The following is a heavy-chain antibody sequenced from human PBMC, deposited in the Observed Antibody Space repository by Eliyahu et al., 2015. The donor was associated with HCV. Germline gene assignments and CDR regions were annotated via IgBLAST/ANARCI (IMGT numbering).Heavy chain of an antibody. J-gene: IGHJ4*02. D-gene: IGHD5-24*01. CDR1: GFPFSYYA. CDR3: ASDYRRDGYNFHY. CDR2: VSYDGTNK. V-gene: IGHV3-30*04. Sequence: QVQLVESGGGVVQPGRSLXLSCAASGFPFSYYAMHWVRQAPGKGLEWVAAVSYDGTNKYYADSVKGRFTISRDNSKNTVYLQMSSLRAEDTAVYYCASDYRRDGYNFHYWGQGTLVTVSS.